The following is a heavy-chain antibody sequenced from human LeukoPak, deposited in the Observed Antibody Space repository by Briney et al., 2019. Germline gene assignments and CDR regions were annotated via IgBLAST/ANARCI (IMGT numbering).Heavy chain of an antibody. J-gene: IGHJ5*02. V-gene: IGHV4-39*07. Sequence: SETLSLTCTVSGGSISSSSYYWGWIRQPPGKGLEWLGSIYYSGSTYYNPSLKSRVTISVDTSKNQFSLKLSSVTTADTAVYYCARRRTRWFDPWGQGTLVTVSS. CDR3: ARRRTRWFDP. CDR1: GGSISSSSYY. CDR2: IYYSGST.